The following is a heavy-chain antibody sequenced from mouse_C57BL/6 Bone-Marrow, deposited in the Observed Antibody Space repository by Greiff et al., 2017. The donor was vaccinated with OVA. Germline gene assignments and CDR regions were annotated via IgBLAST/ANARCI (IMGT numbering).Heavy chain of an antibody. J-gene: IGHJ3*01. CDR1: GFNIKDDY. V-gene: IGHV14-4*01. CDR2: IDPENGDT. CDR3: TTDYGSSSPWFAY. D-gene: IGHD1-1*01. Sequence: VQLQQSGAELVRPGASVKLSCTASGFNIKDDYMHWVKQRPEQGLEWIGWIDPENGDTEYASKFQGKATITADTSSNTAYLQLSSLTSEDTAVYYCTTDYGSSSPWFAYWGQGTLVTVSA.